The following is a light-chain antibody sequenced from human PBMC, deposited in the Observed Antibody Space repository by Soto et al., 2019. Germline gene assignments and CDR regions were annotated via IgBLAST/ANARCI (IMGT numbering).Light chain of an antibody. CDR1: SSNIGAGYD. Sequence: QSVLTQPPSVSGAPGQRVTISCTGSSSNIGAGYDVHWYQQFPGAAPKLLIYTNYNRPSGVPDRFSGSKSGSSASLAITGLQAEDEADYYCQSYDSGLSASVFGGGTRLTVL. V-gene: IGLV1-40*01. J-gene: IGLJ7*01. CDR3: QSYDSGLSASV. CDR2: TNY.